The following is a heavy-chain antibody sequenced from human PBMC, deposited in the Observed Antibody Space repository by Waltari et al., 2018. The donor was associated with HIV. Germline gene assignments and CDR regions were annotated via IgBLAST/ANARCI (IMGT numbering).Heavy chain of an antibody. J-gene: IGHJ4*02. Sequence: EVQLVESGGNLVQPGGSLRLSCAASGFPFSSYRKNWVRQAPGKGLEWVSYISSSSSPTYYADSVRGRFTISRDNAKNSLYLQMNSLRDEDTAVYYCARRIAAGGTQYFEYWGQGTLVTVSS. V-gene: IGHV3-48*02. CDR2: ISSSSSPT. D-gene: IGHD6-13*01. CDR1: GFPFSSYR. CDR3: ARRIAAGGTQYFEY.